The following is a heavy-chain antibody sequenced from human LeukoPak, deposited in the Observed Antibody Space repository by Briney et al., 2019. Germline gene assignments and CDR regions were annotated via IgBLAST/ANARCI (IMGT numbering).Heavy chain of an antibody. Sequence: GGSLRLSCVVSGFTVSSNYMSWVRQAPGKGLEWVSFIYRGGSIFYAESVKGRFTFSRDNSNNTLYLQMNSLRAEDTAVYYCARGFSSHRVYYYFDFWGQGTLVTVSS. D-gene: IGHD3-22*01. CDR3: ARGFSSHRVYYYFDF. CDR2: IYRGGSI. J-gene: IGHJ4*02. V-gene: IGHV3-66*01. CDR1: GFTVSSNY.